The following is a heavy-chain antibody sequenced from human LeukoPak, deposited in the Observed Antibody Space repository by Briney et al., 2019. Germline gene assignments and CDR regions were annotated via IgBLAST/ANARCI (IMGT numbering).Heavy chain of an antibody. CDR1: GGSISSSSYY. Sequence: SETLSLTCTVSGGSISSSSYYWGWIRQPPGKGLEWIGSIYYSGSTYYNPSLKSRVTITVDTSKNQFSLKLSSVTAADTAVYYCARPSSGYYSSYDYWGQGTLVTASS. CDR2: IYYSGST. D-gene: IGHD3-22*01. CDR3: ARPSSGYYSSYDY. V-gene: IGHV4-39*01. J-gene: IGHJ4*02.